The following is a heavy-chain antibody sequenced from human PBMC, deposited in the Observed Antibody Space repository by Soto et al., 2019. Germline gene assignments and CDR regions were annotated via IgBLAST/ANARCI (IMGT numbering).Heavy chain of an antibody. J-gene: IGHJ4*02. Sequence: QVQLQQSGPGLVKPSETLSLTCTVSGGSIRSYYWSWIRQPAGKALEWIGRIYTSGTTNYNPSLKSRVTILLDTSKNQFSLRLTSVTAADSAVYHCARAKLCNPLSCPHSFDTWGQGTLVSVSS. CDR2: IYTSGTT. V-gene: IGHV4-4*07. CDR3: ARAKLCNPLSCPHSFDT. CDR1: GGSIRSYY. D-gene: IGHD2-2*01.